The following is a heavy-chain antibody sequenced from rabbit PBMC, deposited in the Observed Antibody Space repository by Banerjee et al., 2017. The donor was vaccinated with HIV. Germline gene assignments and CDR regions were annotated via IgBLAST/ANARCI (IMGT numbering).Heavy chain of an antibody. V-gene: IGHV1S45*01. CDR2: IDPVFGST. CDR3: ARYLDSGGYPYRMDL. J-gene: IGHJ6*01. D-gene: IGHD1-1*01. Sequence: QEQLEESGGGLVQPGGSLTLSCKASGFDFTNYYMSWVRQAPGKGLEWIGFIDPVFGSTYYANWVNGRFAISKTSSTTVTLQMTSLTAADTATYFCARYLDSGGYPYRMDLWGPGTLVTVS. CDR1: GFDFTNYYM.